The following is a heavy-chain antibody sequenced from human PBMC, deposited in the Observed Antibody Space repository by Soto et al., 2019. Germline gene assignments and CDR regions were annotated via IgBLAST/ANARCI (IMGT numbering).Heavy chain of an antibody. D-gene: IGHD6-19*01. CDR2: TYYRSKWYN. V-gene: IGHV6-1*01. Sequence: SQTLSLTCAISGDSVSSNSAAWNWIRQSPSRGLEWLGRTYYRSKWYNDYAVSVKSRITINPDTSKNQFSLQLNSVTPEDTAVYYCARELRQWLVRHYYYYMDVWGKGTTVTVSS. CDR1: GDSVSSNSAA. J-gene: IGHJ6*03. CDR3: ARELRQWLVRHYYYYMDV.